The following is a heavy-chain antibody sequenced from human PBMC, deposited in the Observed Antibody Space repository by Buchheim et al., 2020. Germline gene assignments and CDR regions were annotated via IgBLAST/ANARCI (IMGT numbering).Heavy chain of an antibody. D-gene: IGHD3-10*01. CDR2: INSDGSST. CDR1: GYTFSSYW. V-gene: IGHV3-74*01. J-gene: IGHJ6*02. CDR3: ARGKSSGQNYYYYGMDV. Sequence: EVQLVESGGGLVQPGGSLRLSCAASGYTFSSYWMHWVRQAPGKGLVWVSRINSDGSSTSYADSVKGRFTISRDNAKNTLYLQMNSMRDEDTAVYYCARGKSSGQNYYYYGMDVWGQGTT.